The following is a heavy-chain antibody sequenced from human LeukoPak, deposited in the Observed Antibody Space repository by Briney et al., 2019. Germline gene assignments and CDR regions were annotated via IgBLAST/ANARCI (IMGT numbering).Heavy chain of an antibody. V-gene: IGHV1-8*01. CDR3: ARGVGYCSGGNCYGVGSSDY. CDR2: VSPNSGNT. J-gene: IGHJ4*02. D-gene: IGHD2-15*01. Sequence: ASVKVSCTASGYTFTSYDLNWVRQATGQGLEWMGWVSPNSGNTGYAQKFQGRVTMTRDTSISTVYMELSSLRSEDTAVYYCARGVGYCSGGNCYGVGSSDYWGQGTLVTVSS. CDR1: GYTFTSYD.